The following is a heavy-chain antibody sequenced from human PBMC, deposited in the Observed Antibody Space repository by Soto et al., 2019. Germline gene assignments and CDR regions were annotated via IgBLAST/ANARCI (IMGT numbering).Heavy chain of an antibody. CDR1: GCTFSSYA. V-gene: IGHV1-69*13. J-gene: IGHJ4*02. Sequence: SVKVSCKASGCTFSSYAISWVRQAPGQGLEWMGGIIPVFGTANYAQKFQGRATITADESTSTAYMELSSLRSEDTAVYYCARDGPPQSGSPFDYWGQGTLVTVAS. CDR2: IIPVFGTA. D-gene: IGHD1-26*01. CDR3: ARDGPPQSGSPFDY.